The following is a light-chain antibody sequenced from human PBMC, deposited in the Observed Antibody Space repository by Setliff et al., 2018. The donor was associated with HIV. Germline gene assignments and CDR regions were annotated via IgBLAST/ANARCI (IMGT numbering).Light chain of an antibody. CDR2: EVS. J-gene: IGLJ1*01. CDR3: GSYAGTNNNLYV. Sequence: QSVLAQPPSAPGSPGQSVTISCTGTSNDVGYYNRVSWYQQYPGKAPKVMIYEVSKRPSGVPDRFSGSKSGNTASLTVSGLQAEDEADYYCGSYAGTNNNLYVFGTGTKVTVL. V-gene: IGLV2-8*01. CDR1: SNDVGYYNR.